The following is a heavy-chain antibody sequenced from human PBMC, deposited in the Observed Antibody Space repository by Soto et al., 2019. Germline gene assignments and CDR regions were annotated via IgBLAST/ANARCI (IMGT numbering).Heavy chain of an antibody. V-gene: IGHV3-23*01. CDR1: GFTFNIYA. CDR2: ISRYGDIT. J-gene: IGHJ4*02. D-gene: IGHD3-22*01. CDR3: AKDRYLDHDSRGYLFDN. Sequence: EVQLLESGGDLIQPGGSLRLSCAASGFTFNIYAMTWVRQAPGKGLEWVSAISRYGDITYYADSVEGRFTISRDNSKNPLYLQMNSLTAEDTAVYYCAKDRYLDHDSRGYLFDNWGQGTLVTVSS.